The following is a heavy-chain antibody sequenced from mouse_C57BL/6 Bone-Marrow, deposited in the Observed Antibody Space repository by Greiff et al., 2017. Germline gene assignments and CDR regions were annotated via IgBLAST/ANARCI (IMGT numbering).Heavy chain of an antibody. CDR1: GYTFTSYT. CDR2: INPSSGYT. D-gene: IGHD2-14*01. J-gene: IGHJ3*01. Sequence: VKLMESGAELARPGASVKMSCKASGYTFTSYTMHWVKQRPGQGLEWIGYINPSSGYTKYNQKFKDKATLTADKSSSTAYMQMSSLTSEDSAVYYCARRGVRQEWFAYWGQGTLVTVSA. CDR3: ARRGVRQEWFAY. V-gene: IGHV1-4*01.